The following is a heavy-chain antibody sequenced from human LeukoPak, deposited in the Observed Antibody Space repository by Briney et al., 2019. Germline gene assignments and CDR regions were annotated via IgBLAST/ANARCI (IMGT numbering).Heavy chain of an antibody. CDR1: GVSISSYY. CDR3: AREGIAAAGTSNWFDP. CDR2: IYYSGST. V-gene: IGHV4-59*01. J-gene: IGHJ5*02. D-gene: IGHD6-13*01. Sequence: SETLSLTCTVSGVSISSYYWSWIRQPPGKGLEWIGYIYYSGSTNYNPSLKSRVTISVDTSKNQFSLKLSSVTAADTAVYYCAREGIAAAGTSNWFDPWGQGTLVTVSS.